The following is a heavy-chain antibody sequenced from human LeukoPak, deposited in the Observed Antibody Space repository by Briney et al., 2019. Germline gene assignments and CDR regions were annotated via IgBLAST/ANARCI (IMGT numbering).Heavy chain of an antibody. CDR1: GLTVSHDY. Sequence: GGSLRLSCAVTGLTVSHDYMTWVRQSPGKGLEWVSFIYSVGRSFYADSVKGRFTISRVTSANTLYLDMSSLRAEDTAVYFCARARFGALLRGLDSWGQGTLVIVSS. CDR3: ARARFGALLRGLDS. CDR2: IYSVGRS. J-gene: IGHJ4*02. V-gene: IGHV3-53*01. D-gene: IGHD3-10*01.